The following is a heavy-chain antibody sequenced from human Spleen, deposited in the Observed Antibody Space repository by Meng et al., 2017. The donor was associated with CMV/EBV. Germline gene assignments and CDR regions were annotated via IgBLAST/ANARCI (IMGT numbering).Heavy chain of an antibody. Sequence: VSGGSSSSRNWWSWVRQPPGKGLEWIGEIYHSGITNYSPSLKSRVTISIDKSKNQFSLKLSSVTAADTAVYYCARGLYYGSGSYYSYWGQGTLVTVSS. J-gene: IGHJ4*02. CDR3: ARGLYYGSGSYYSY. CDR2: IYHSGIT. V-gene: IGHV4-4*02. D-gene: IGHD3-10*01. CDR1: GGSSSSRNW.